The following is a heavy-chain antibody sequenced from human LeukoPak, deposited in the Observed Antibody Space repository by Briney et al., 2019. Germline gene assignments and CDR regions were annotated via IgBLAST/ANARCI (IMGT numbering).Heavy chain of an antibody. CDR1: GYTFTGYY. D-gene: IGHD3-22*01. V-gene: IGHV1-2*04. Sequence: ASVKVSCKASGYTFTGYYMHWVRQAPGQGLEWMGWINPNSGGTNYAQKFQGWVTMTRDTSNSTAYMELSRLRSDDTAVYYCARADRPKHWYFDLWGRGTLVTVSS. J-gene: IGHJ2*01. CDR2: INPNSGGT. CDR3: ARADRPKHWYFDL.